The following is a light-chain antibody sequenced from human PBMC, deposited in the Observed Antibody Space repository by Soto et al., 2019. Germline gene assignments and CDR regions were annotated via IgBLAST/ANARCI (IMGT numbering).Light chain of an antibody. CDR2: GAS. J-gene: IGKJ1*01. CDR3: QQYGGSPWT. V-gene: IGKV3-20*01. CDR1: QSVSNSY. Sequence: EIVLTQSPGTLSLSPGERATLSCRASQSVSNSYLAWYQQKPGQAPRLLIYGASSRATGIPDRFSGSGSGPAFAITISRLEPEDFAVYHCQQYGGSPWTFGQGTKVEIK.